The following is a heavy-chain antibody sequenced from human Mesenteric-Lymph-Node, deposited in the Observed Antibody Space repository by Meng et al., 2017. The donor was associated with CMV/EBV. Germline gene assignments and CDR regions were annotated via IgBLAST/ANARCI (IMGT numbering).Heavy chain of an antibody. CDR1: GFSFGTYA. D-gene: IGHD5-24*01. CDR3: ARRGRRDGPETS. CDR2: IYSGGSST. Sequence: ETLSLTCAASGFSFGTYAMTWVRQAPGKGLEWVSVIYSGGSSTYYADSVKGRFTISRDNAKNSLYLQMNSLRAEDTAVYYCARRGRRDGPETSWGQGTLVTVSS. J-gene: IGHJ5*02. V-gene: IGHV3-23*03.